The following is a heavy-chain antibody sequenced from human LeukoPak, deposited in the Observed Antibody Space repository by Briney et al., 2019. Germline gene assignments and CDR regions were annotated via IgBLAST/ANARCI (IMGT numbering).Heavy chain of an antibody. V-gene: IGHV3-21*01. J-gene: IGHJ5*02. Sequence: GGSRRLSLAPPGFPSGSNGRNGVARPPGRGREGASPFISSSSYIYYADSVKGRFTISRDNAKNSLYLQMNSLRAEDTAVYYCARELGIAAAGIEKRFDPRGQGTLVTVSS. CDR2: FISSSSYI. CDR1: GFPSGSNG. CDR3: ARELGIAAAGIEKRFDP. D-gene: IGHD6-13*01.